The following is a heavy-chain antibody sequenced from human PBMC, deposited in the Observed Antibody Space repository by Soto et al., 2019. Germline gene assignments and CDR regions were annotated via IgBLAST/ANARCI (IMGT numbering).Heavy chain of an antibody. Sequence: QLHLVQSGAVVKKPGASVTVSCSASGYPVTAYYMHWVRQAPGRGLEWMGGINPATGAAKYTQTFQGRVTRTRDTSPSTVFMELSGLSSENTAVLYCASGGGVGVAGSSAFDMWCQGTLVTVSS. CDR2: INPATGAA. CDR1: GYPVTAYY. J-gene: IGHJ3*02. V-gene: IGHV1-2*02. D-gene: IGHD3-3*01. CDR3: ASGGGVGVAGSSAFDM.